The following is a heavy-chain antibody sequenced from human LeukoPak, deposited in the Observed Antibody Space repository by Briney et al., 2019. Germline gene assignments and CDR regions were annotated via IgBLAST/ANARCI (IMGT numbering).Heavy chain of an antibody. J-gene: IGHJ4*02. CDR1: GYTFTGYY. CDR2: INPNSGGT. Sequence: ASVKVSCRASGYTFTGYYMHWVRQAPGQGLEWMGRINPNSGGTNYAQKSQGRVTMTRDTSISTAYMELSRLRSDDTAVYYCAREGGLYSYGAHWWGQGTLVTVSS. V-gene: IGHV1-2*06. CDR3: AREGGLYSYGAHW. D-gene: IGHD5-18*01.